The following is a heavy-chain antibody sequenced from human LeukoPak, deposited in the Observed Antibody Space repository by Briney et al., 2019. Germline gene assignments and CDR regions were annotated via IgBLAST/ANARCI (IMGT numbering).Heavy chain of an antibody. CDR1: GYTFTGYY. D-gene: IGHD1-26*01. V-gene: IGHV1-2*06. CDR2: INPNSGGT. CDR3: ARPKDRGSYYDAFDI. J-gene: IGHJ3*02. Sequence: ASVKVSCKASGYTFTGYYMHWVRQAPGQGLEWMGRINPNSGGTNYAQKFQGRVTITRDKSTSTVYMELSSLRSEDTAVYYCARPKDRGSYYDAFDIWGQGTMVTVSS.